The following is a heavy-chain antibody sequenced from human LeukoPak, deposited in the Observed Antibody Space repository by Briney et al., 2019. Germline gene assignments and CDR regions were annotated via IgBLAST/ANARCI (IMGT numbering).Heavy chain of an antibody. Sequence: PSETLSLTCTVSGGSISSYYWSWIRQPPGKGLEWIGYIYYSGSPNYNPSLKSRVTISVDTSKNQFSLKLSSVTAADTAVYYCARHYVGARAGYSSGWYYPGFDYWGQGTLVTVSS. J-gene: IGHJ4*02. V-gene: IGHV4-59*08. CDR1: GGSISSYY. D-gene: IGHD6-19*01. CDR2: IYYSGSP. CDR3: ARHYVGARAGYSSGWYYPGFDY.